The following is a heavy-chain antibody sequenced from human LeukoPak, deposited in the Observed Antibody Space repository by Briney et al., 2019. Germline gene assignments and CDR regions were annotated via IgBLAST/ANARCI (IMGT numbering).Heavy chain of an antibody. D-gene: IGHD2-2*01. CDR2: ISGSGGTT. J-gene: IGHJ5*01. CDR3: AKEAADIVVVPAAMMDS. Sequence: GGSLRLSCAASGFIFSSYAMSWVRQAPGKGLEWVSAISGSGGTTYYANSVKGRFTLSRDNSKNTLYLQMNSLRAEDTAVYYCAKEAADIVVVPAAMMDSWGQGTLVTVSS. CDR1: GFIFSSYA. V-gene: IGHV3-23*01.